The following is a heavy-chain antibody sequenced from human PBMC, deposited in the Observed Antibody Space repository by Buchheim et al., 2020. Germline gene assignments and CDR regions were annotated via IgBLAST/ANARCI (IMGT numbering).Heavy chain of an antibody. Sequence: QVQLVQSGAEVKKPGSSVKVSCKASGGTFSSYAISWVRQAPGQGLEWMGGIIPIFGTANYAQKFQGRVTITAAKSTSPAYMELSSLRSEDTAVYYCARWGYCSSTSCYAKNWFDPWGQGTL. D-gene: IGHD2-2*01. CDR2: IIPIFGTA. V-gene: IGHV1-69*06. J-gene: IGHJ5*02. CDR1: GGTFSSYA. CDR3: ARWGYCSSTSCYAKNWFDP.